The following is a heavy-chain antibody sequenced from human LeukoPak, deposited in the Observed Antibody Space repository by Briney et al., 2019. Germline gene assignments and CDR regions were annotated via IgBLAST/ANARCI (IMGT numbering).Heavy chain of an antibody. CDR1: GGSISSGSYY. J-gene: IGHJ4*02. Sequence: SQTLSLTCTVSGGSISSGSYYWSWIRQPAGKGLEWIGRIYTSGSTNYNPSLKSRVTMSVGTSKNQFSLKLSSVTAADTAVYYCARGPWLAKSRYFDYWGQGTLVTVSS. V-gene: IGHV4-61*02. CDR3: ARGPWLAKSRYFDY. D-gene: IGHD6-19*01. CDR2: IYTSGST.